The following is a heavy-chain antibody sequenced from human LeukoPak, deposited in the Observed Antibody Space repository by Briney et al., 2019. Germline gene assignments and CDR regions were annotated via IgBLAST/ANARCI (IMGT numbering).Heavy chain of an antibody. J-gene: IGHJ5*02. CDR1: GFTFSNYW. CDR2: ISGSGGST. V-gene: IGHV3-23*01. CDR3: AKDPHYGGNSP. Sequence: GGSLRLSCAASGFTFSNYWMTWVRQAPGKGLEWVSAISGSGGSTYYADSVKGRFTISRDNSKNTLYLQMNSLRAEDTAVYYCAKDPHYGGNSPWGQGTLVTVSS. D-gene: IGHD4-23*01.